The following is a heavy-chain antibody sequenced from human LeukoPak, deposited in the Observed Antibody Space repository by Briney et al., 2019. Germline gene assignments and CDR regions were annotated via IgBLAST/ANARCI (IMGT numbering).Heavy chain of an antibody. J-gene: IGHJ4*02. CDR1: GFTFSTYS. CDR3: AREQYYYDSSGYPY. Sequence: PGGSLRLSCAASGFTFSTYSMNWVRQAPGKGLEWVSSISSSSSYIDYADSVKGRFTISRDNAKNSLYLQMNSLRAEDTAVYYCAREQYYYDSSGYPYWGQGTLVTVSS. D-gene: IGHD3-22*01. V-gene: IGHV3-21*01. CDR2: ISSSSSYI.